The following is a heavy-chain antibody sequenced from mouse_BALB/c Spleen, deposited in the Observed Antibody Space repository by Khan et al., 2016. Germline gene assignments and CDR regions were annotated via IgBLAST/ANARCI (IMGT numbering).Heavy chain of an antibody. CDR2: ISSGGTYT. J-gene: IGHJ3*01. D-gene: IGHD1-1*01. Sequence: EVELVESGGGLVKPGGSLKLSCAASGFTFSSYAMSWVRQTPEKRLEWVATISSGGTYTYYPDSVKGRFTISRDNAKNTLYLQMSSLRSEDTAMXYYTRDGTVPGFAYWGQGTLVTVSA. V-gene: IGHV5-6-4*01. CDR1: GFTFSSYA. CDR3: TRDGTVPGFAY.